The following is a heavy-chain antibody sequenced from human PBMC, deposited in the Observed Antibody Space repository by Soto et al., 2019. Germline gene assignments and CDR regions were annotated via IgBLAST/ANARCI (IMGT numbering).Heavy chain of an antibody. CDR3: ARPLCSRTTCGPSFLDS. CDR1: GYTFTSYD. CDR2: MNPTNGKT. J-gene: IGHJ4*02. D-gene: IGHD2-2*01. V-gene: IGHV1-8*01. Sequence: ASVKVSCKASGYTFTSYDINWVRQATGQGPEWMGWMNPTNGKTGYAQKFQGRVTMTRNTSISTAYMELSSLRSDDTAVYYCARPLCSRTTCGPSFLDSWGQGTQVTVSS.